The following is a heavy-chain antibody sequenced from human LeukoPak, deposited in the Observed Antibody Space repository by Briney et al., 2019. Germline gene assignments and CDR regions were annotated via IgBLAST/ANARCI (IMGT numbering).Heavy chain of an antibody. CDR2: MNPNSGNT. Sequence: GASVKVSCKASGYTFTSYDINWVRQATGQGLEWMGWMNPNSGNTGYAQKFQGRVTMTRNTSISTAYMELSSLRSEDTAVHYCARNSLWFGELLAKRYFDYWGQGTLVTVSS. CDR3: ARNSLWFGELLAKRYFDY. V-gene: IGHV1-8*01. J-gene: IGHJ4*02. D-gene: IGHD3-10*01. CDR1: GYTFTSYD.